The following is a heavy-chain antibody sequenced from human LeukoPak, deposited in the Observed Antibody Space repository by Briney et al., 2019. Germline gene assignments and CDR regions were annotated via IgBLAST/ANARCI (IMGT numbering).Heavy chain of an antibody. Sequence: SETLSLACAVYGGSFSGYCWSWIRQPPGKGLEWIGEINHSGSTNYNPSLKSRVTISVDTSKNQFSLKLSSVTAADTAVYYCARVHYDPNWFDPWGQGTLVTVSS. CDR3: ARVHYDPNWFDP. CDR1: GGSFSGYC. J-gene: IGHJ5*02. V-gene: IGHV4-34*01. CDR2: INHSGST. D-gene: IGHD4-17*01.